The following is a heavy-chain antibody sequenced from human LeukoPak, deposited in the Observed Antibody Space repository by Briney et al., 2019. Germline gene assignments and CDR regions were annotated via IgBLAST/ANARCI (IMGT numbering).Heavy chain of an antibody. D-gene: IGHD6-19*01. CDR3: AKDPSKAGYYYYYYYMDV. Sequence: GGSLRLSCAASGFTFSSYAMHWVRQAPGKGLEWVAVISYDGSNKYYADSVKGRFTISRDNSKNTLYLQMNSLRAEDTAVYYCAKDPSKAGYYYYYYYMDVWGKGTTVTISS. CDR2: ISYDGSNK. J-gene: IGHJ6*03. CDR1: GFTFSSYA. V-gene: IGHV3-30*04.